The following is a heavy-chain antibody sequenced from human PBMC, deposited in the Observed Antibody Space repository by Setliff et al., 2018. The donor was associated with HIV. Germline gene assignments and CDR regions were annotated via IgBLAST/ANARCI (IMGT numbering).Heavy chain of an antibody. CDR2: IYASGST. CDR3: ARVGASGVPSTMDYYYYRDV. Sequence: SETLSLPCTVSGDSFVSYHWSWIRHRAGKGLDWIGHIYASGSTNYNPSLESRVTMSVDTSRTQFSLKLRSVTAADTAVYYCARVGASGVPSTMDYYYYRDVWGKGTTVTVSS. CDR1: GDSFVSYH. D-gene: IGHD3-10*01. V-gene: IGHV4-4*07. J-gene: IGHJ6*03.